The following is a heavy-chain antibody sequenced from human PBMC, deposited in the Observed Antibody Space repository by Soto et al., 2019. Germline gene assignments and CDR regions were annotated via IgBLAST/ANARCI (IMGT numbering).Heavy chain of an antibody. CDR3: ARLPTEHDFWSAADAFDI. V-gene: IGHV4-39*01. Sequence: SETLSLTCTVSCGSISSSSYYWGWIRQPPGKGLEWIGSIYYSGSTYYNPSLKSRVTISVDTSKNQFSLKLSSVTAADTAVYYCARLPTEHDFWSAADAFDIWGQGTMVTVSS. CDR2: IYYSGST. J-gene: IGHJ3*02. D-gene: IGHD3-3*01. CDR1: CGSISSSSYY.